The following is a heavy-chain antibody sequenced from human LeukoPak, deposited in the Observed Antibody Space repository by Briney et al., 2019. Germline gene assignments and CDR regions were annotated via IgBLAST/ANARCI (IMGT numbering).Heavy chain of an antibody. D-gene: IGHD1-7*01. J-gene: IGHJ4*02. CDR2: INVDGSST. CDR1: GFTFSTYR. V-gene: IGHV3-74*01. CDR3: ARAASAGTKGFWDY. Sequence: GGSLRLSCSASGFTFSTYRIHWVRQAPGKGLVWVSRINVDGSSTFYADSVKGRFTISRDNAKKTLYLQMNRLRAEDTAVYFCARAASAGTKGFWDYWGQGTLVTVSS.